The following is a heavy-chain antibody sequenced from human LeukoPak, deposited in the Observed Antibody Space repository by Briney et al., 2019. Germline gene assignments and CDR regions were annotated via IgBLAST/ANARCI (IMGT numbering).Heavy chain of an antibody. CDR3: ARSTLWFGELWGSSFDY. CDR1: GGSISSSSYY. Sequence: SSETLSLTCTVSGGSISSSSYYWGWIRQPPGKGLEWIGSIYYSGSTYYNPSLKSRVTISVDTAKNQFSLKLSFVTAADTAVYYCARSTLWFGELWGSSFDYWGQGTLVTVSS. D-gene: IGHD3-10*01. J-gene: IGHJ4*02. CDR2: IYYSGST. V-gene: IGHV4-39*07.